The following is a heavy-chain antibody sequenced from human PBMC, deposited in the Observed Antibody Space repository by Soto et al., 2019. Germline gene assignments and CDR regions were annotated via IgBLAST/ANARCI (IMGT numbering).Heavy chain of an antibody. J-gene: IGHJ4*02. V-gene: IGHV4-31*03. D-gene: IGHD2-21*01. CDR3: ARVIAGWEHRELDY. CDR2: ISYSGST. Sequence: QLQLQESGPGLVKPSQTLSLTCTVSGGSLNSVDYYWSWIRQHPGKSLEWIGYISYSGSTDYNPSLWSRATISVDTSKCQFSLKLTSVTAADTSVYYCARVIAGWEHRELDYWGQGTLVTVSS. CDR1: GGSLNSVDYY.